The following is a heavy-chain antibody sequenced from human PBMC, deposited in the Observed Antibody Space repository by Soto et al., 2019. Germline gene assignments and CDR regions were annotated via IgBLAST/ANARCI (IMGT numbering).Heavy chain of an antibody. CDR3: ASRIRHHYYYGMDV. V-gene: IGHV3-21*04. J-gene: IGHJ6*02. CDR2: ISSSSSYI. D-gene: IGHD3-16*01. CDR1: GFTFSSYS. Sequence: GSLRLSCAASGFTFSSYSMNWVRQAPGKGLEWVSSISSSSSYIYYADSVKGRFTISRDNAKNSLKLSSVTAADTAVYYCASRIRHHYYYGMDVWGQGTTVTVSS.